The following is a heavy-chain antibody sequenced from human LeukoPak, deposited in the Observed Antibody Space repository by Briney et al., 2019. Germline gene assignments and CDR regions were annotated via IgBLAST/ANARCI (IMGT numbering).Heavy chain of an antibody. CDR2: INPNSGGT. CDR1: GYTFTGYY. Sequence: ASVKVSCKASGYTFTGYYMHWVRQAPGQGLEWMGWINPNSGGTNYAQKFQGWVTMTRDTSISTAYMELSRLRSDDTAVYYCALTIAVAGPGPLDYWGQGTLVTVSS. CDR3: ALTIAVAGPGPLDY. V-gene: IGHV1-2*04. D-gene: IGHD6-19*01. J-gene: IGHJ4*02.